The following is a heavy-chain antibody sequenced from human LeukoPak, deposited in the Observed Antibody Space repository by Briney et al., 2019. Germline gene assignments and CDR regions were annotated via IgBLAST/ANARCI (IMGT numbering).Heavy chain of an antibody. CDR3: AKDLPYDPQYPPEV. J-gene: IGHJ3*01. CDR1: GFTFSNAW. V-gene: IGHV3-23*01. Sequence: GGSLRLSCAASGFTFSNAWMSWVRQAPGKGLEWVSAISGSGGSTYYADSVKGRFTISRDNSKNTLYLQMNSLRAEDTAVYYCAKDLPYDPQYPPEVWGQGTMVTVSS. D-gene: IGHD2-2*01. CDR2: ISGSGGST.